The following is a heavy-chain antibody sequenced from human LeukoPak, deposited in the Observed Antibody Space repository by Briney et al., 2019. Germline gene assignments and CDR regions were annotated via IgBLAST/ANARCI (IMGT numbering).Heavy chain of an antibody. D-gene: IGHD3-10*01. V-gene: IGHV1-58*02. Sequence: GASVKVSCKASGFTFTSSTIQWVRQARGQRLEWIGWIVVGSGNTNYAQKFQERVIITRDMSTTTVYMELSSLRSEDTAVYYCAGTPWFGELTLDYWGQGTLVTVSP. CDR2: IVVGSGNT. CDR3: AGTPWFGELTLDY. CDR1: GFTFTSST. J-gene: IGHJ4*02.